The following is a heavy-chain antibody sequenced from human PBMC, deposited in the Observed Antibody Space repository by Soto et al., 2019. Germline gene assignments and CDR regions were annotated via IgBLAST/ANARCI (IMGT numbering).Heavy chain of an antibody. Sequence: EVQLLESGGGLVQPGGSLRLSCAASGFTFSNYAMSWVRQAPGRGLEWVSIISGTGGSTYYADSVKGRFTISRDNSKITLYLQMNSLRAEDTALYYGAKEQSWKATDYWGQGTLVTIFS. CDR3: AKEQSWKATDY. D-gene: IGHD1-1*01. J-gene: IGHJ4*02. CDR1: GFTFSNYA. V-gene: IGHV3-23*01. CDR2: ISGTGGST.